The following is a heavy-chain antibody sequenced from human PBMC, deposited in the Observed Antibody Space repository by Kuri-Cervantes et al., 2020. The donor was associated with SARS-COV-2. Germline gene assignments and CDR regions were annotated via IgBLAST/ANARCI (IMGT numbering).Heavy chain of an antibody. J-gene: IGHJ6*03. CDR1: GGSISSYY. V-gene: IGHV4-59*01. D-gene: IGHD1-14*01. CDR2: IYYSGST. CDR3: ARDKGTYKKSYYYYYYYMDV. Sequence: SETLSLTCTVSGGSISSYYWSWIRQPPGKGLEWIGYIYYSGSTNYNPSLKSRVTISVDTSKNQCSLKLSSVTAADTAVYYCARDKGTYKKSYYYYYYYMDVWGKGTTVTVSS.